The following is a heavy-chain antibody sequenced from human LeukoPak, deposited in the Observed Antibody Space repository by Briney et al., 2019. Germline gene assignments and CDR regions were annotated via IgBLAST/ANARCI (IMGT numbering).Heavy chain of an antibody. CDR2: IIPIFGTA. CDR1: GGTFSSYA. J-gene: IGHJ4*02. V-gene: IGHV1-69*13. Sequence: ASVKVSCKASGGTFSSYAISWVRQAPGQGLEWMGGIIPIFGTANYAQKFQGRVAITADESTSTAYMELSSLGSEDTAVYYCASYQMVRGVNYFDYWGQGTLVTVSS. D-gene: IGHD3-10*01. CDR3: ASYQMVRGVNYFDY.